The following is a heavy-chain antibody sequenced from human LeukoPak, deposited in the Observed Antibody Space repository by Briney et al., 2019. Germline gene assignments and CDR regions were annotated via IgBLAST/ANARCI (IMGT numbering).Heavy chain of an antibody. V-gene: IGHV3-11*03. CDR2: ISSSSSYT. CDR3: ARIAPGYSSGWYP. D-gene: IGHD6-19*01. CDR1: GFTFSDYY. J-gene: IGHJ5*02. Sequence: GGSLRLSCAASGFTFSDYYMSWIRQAPGKGLEWVSYISSSSSYTNYADSVKGRFTISRDNAKNSLYLQMNSLRAEDTAVYYCARIAPGYSSGWYPWGQGTLVTVSS.